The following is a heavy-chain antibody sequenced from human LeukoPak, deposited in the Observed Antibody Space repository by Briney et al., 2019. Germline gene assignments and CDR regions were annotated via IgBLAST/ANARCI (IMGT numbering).Heavy chain of an antibody. CDR3: AREGDYDILTGYYFIDS. J-gene: IGHJ4*02. D-gene: IGHD3-9*01. V-gene: IGHV4-4*02. Sequence: PSGTLSLTCAVSGGSMSSGNWWSWVRPPPGKGLEWIGEIYQSGNPNYHPSLKSRVPISVDRSQNHFSLKLSSVTAADTAVYYCAREGDYDILTGYYFIDSWGQGTLVTVSS. CDR2: IYQSGNP. CDR1: GGSMSSGNW.